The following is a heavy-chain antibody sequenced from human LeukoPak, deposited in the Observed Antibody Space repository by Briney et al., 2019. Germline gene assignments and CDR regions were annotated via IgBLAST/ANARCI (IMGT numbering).Heavy chain of an antibody. CDR3: ATCRDLRWCDAFDI. CDR1: GYTLTELF. D-gene: IGHD4-23*01. Sequence: ASVKVSCKVSGYTLTELFMHWVRQAPGKGLEWMGGFDPEDGETIYAQKFQGRVTMTEDTSTDTAYMELSSLRSEDTPVNYCATCRDLRWCDAFDIWGQGTMVTVSS. V-gene: IGHV1-24*01. CDR2: FDPEDGET. J-gene: IGHJ3*02.